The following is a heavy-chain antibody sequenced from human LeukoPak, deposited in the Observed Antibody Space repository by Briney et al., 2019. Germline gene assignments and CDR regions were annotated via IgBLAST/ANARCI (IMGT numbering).Heavy chain of an antibody. CDR2: SNPSGGST. J-gene: IGHJ3*02. CDR1: GYTFTGYY. V-gene: IGHV1-46*01. Sequence: ASVKVSCKASGYTFTGYYMHWVRQAPGQGLEWMGISNPSGGSTSYAQKFQGRVTMTRDTSTSTVYMELSSLRSEDTAVYYCARDHPYYGSGRAGAFDIWGQGTMVTFSS. D-gene: IGHD3-10*01. CDR3: ARDHPYYGSGRAGAFDI.